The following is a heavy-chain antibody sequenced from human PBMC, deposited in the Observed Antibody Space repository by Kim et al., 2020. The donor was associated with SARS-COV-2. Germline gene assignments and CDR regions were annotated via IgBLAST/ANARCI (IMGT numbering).Heavy chain of an antibody. CDR1: GFTFSNAW. Sequence: GGSLRLSCAASGFTFSNAWMSWVRQAPGKGLEWVGRIKSKTDGGTTDYAAPVKGRFTISRDDSKNTLYLQMNSLKTEDTAVYYCTTDIRFGELLHIVDYWGQGXXVTVSS. CDR3: TTDIRFGELLHIVDY. D-gene: IGHD3-10*01. CDR2: IKSKTDGGTT. V-gene: IGHV3-15*01. J-gene: IGHJ4*02.